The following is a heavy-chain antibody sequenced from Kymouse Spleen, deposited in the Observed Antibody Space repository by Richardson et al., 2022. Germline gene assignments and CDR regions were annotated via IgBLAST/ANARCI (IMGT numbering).Heavy chain of an antibody. CDR1: GFTFDDYG. CDR2: INWNGGST. V-gene: IGHV3-20*d01. D-gene: IGHD3-3*01. CDR3: ARDPITIFGVVTSDAFDI. J-gene: IGHJ3*02. Sequence: EVQLVESGGGVVRPGGSLRLSCAASGFTFDDYGMSWVRQAPGKGLEWVSGINWNGGSTGYADSVKGRFTISRDNAKNSLYLQMNSLRAEDTALYYCARDPITIFGVVTSDAFDIWGQGTMVTVSS.